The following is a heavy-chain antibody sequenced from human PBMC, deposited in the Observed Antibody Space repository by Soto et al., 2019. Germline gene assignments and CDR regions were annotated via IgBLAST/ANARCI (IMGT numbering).Heavy chain of an antibody. Sequence: VQLRESGPGLVKPSQTLSLTCTVSGDSISSGNKYWSWILQPPGKGLEWIGYVFSSGTTYYHPSLKGRVSISLDASENQFSLTFASVTDADSAVYYCARVPSPFDYYYAMDVWGQGTTVTVSS. J-gene: IGHJ6*02. CDR3: ARVPSPFDYYYAMDV. CDR2: VFSSGTT. CDR1: GDSISSGNKY. V-gene: IGHV4-30-4*01. D-gene: IGHD3-16*01.